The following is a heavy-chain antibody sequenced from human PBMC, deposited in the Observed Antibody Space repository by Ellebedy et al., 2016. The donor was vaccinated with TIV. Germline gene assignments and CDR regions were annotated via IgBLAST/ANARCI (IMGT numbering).Heavy chain of an antibody. CDR2: IISILGIT. J-gene: IGHJ4*02. CDR3: ARERTSLHSEGAVLDY. Sequence: AASVTVSCKASVGTFSRYAIIWVRQAPGHGLEWMGRIISILGITNYAQKFQDKVTITADKSTNTTYMELSSLRAEDTAMYFCARERTSLHSEGAVLDYWGQGTLVTVSS. CDR1: VGTFSRYA. D-gene: IGHD2-15*01. V-gene: IGHV1-69*04.